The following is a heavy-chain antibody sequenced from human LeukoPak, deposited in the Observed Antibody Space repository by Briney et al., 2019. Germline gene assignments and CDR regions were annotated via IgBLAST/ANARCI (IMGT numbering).Heavy chain of an antibody. D-gene: IGHD2-21*02. CDR3: ARHAYCGGDCYLLDY. J-gene: IGHJ4*02. Sequence: SETLSLTCTVSGGSISGYYWSWIRQPPGKGLEWIGYIHYSGSTNYNPSLKSRVTISVDTSMDQFSLKLSSVTAADTAVYYCARHAYCGGDCYLLDYWGQGTLVTVSS. CDR1: GGSISGYY. V-gene: IGHV4-59*08. CDR2: IHYSGST.